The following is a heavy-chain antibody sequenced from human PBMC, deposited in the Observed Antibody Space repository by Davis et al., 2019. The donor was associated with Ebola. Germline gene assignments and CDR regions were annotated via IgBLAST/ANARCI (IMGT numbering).Heavy chain of an antibody. CDR1: GGSFSGYY. V-gene: IGHV4-34*01. CDR3: VRGRGYSYGYHYYYYGMDV. Sequence: SETLSLTCAVYGGSFSGYYWSWIRQPPGKGLEWIGEINHSGSTNYNPSLKSRVTISVDTSKNQFSLKLSSVTAADTAVYYCVRGRGYSYGYHYYYYGMDVWGQGTTVTVSS. J-gene: IGHJ6*02. CDR2: INHSGST. D-gene: IGHD5-18*01.